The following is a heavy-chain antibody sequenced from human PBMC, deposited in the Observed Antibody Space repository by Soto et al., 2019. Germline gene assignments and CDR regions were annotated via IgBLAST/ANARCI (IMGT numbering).Heavy chain of an antibody. V-gene: IGHV4-34*01. J-gene: IGHJ5*02. CDR2: INHSGST. D-gene: IGHD2-15*01. CDR1: GGSFSGYY. Sequence: TETLSLTCAVYGGSFSGYYWSWIRQPPGKGLEWIGEINHSGSTNYNPSLKSRVTISVDTSKNQFSLKLSSVTAADTAVYYCASVVRGYCSGGSCYRPGWFDPWGQGTLVTVSS. CDR3: ASVVRGYCSGGSCYRPGWFDP.